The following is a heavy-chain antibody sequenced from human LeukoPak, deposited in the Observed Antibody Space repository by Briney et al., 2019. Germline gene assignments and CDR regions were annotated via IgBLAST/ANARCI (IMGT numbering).Heavy chain of an antibody. D-gene: IGHD6-19*01. V-gene: IGHV3-49*04. Sequence: QPGRSLRLSRTASGFTFGDYAMSWVRQAPGKGLEWVGFIRSKAYGGTTEYAASVKGRFTISRDNAKNSLYLQMNSLRAEDTAVYYCARSGWYFPFDYWGQGTLVTVSS. CDR1: GFTFGDYA. CDR3: ARSGWYFPFDY. J-gene: IGHJ4*02. CDR2: IRSKAYGGTT.